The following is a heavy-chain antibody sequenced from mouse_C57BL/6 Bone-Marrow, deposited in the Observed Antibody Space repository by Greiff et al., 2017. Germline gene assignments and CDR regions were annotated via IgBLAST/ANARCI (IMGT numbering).Heavy chain of an antibody. CDR1: GYAFSSSW. Sequence: QVQLQQSGPELVKPGASVKISCKASGYAFSSSWMNWVKQRPGKGLEWIGRIYPGDGDTNYNGKFKGKATLTADKSSSTAYMQLSSLTSEDSAVYFCARFEPFPAYYSNYGGGYWGQGTTLTVSS. V-gene: IGHV1-82*01. J-gene: IGHJ2*01. CDR2: IYPGDGDT. D-gene: IGHD2-5*01. CDR3: ARFEPFPAYYSNYGGGY.